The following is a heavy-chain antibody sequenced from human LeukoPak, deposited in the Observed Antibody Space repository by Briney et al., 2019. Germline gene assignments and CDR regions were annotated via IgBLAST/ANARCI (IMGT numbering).Heavy chain of an antibody. CDR1: GGSIGTYY. Sequence: SETLSLTCSVSGGSIGTYYWSWIRQPAGKGLEWIGRIYTSGSTNYNPSLKSRVTMSVDTSKNQFSLKLSSVTAADTAVYYCARDFSGYEYDYWGQGTLVTVSS. D-gene: IGHD5-12*01. CDR3: ARDFSGYEYDY. CDR2: IYTSGST. J-gene: IGHJ4*02. V-gene: IGHV4-4*07.